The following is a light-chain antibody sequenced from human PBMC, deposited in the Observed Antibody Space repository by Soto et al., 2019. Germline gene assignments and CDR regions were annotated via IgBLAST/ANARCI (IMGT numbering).Light chain of an antibody. Sequence: DIQMTQSPSTLSASVVDRVTITFRASQSISSWLAWYQQKPGKAPKLLIYDASSLESGVPSRFSGSGSGTEFTLTISSLQPDDFATYYCQQYNSYPYTFGQGTKVDI. CDR1: QSISSW. CDR3: QQYNSYPYT. V-gene: IGKV1-5*01. CDR2: DAS. J-gene: IGKJ2*01.